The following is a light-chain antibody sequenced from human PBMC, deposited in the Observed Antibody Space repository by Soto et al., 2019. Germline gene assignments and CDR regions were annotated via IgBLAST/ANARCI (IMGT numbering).Light chain of an antibody. Sequence: QSVLTQPPSVSGAPGQRVTISCTGSSSNIGADYDVHWYQQRPGTAPKLLIFGNNNRPSGVPDRFSGSKSGTSASLAITVLQAEDEGDYYCQSYDSTLSARYVFGTGTKVTVL. V-gene: IGLV1-40*01. CDR1: SSNIGADYD. CDR3: QSYDSTLSARYV. CDR2: GNN. J-gene: IGLJ1*01.